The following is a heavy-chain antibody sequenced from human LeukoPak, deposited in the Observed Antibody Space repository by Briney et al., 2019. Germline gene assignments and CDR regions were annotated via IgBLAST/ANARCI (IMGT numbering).Heavy chain of an antibody. CDR1: GFTFSSYA. J-gene: IGHJ4*02. Sequence: PGASLLLSCAASGFTFSSYAMSWVRQAPGKGLELVSVISGSGGNTYYADSVKGRFTISRDNSKNRLYLQMNSLRAEDTALYYCAKDGKGAPVAGTGYFDYWGQGTLVTVSS. D-gene: IGHD6-19*01. CDR2: ISGSGGNT. CDR3: AKDGKGAPVAGTGYFDY. V-gene: IGHV3-23*01.